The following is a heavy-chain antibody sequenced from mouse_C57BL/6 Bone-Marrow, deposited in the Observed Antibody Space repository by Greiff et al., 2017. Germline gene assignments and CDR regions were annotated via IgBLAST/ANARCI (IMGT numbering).Heavy chain of an antibody. CDR3: ARGGGDGNYVWYFDV. CDR1: GYTFTSYW. V-gene: IGHV1-55*01. D-gene: IGHD2-1*01. J-gene: IGHJ1*03. CDR2: IYPGSGST. Sequence: VQLQQPGAELVKPGASVKMSCKASGYTFTSYWITWVKQRPGQGLEWIGDIYPGSGSTNYNEKFKSKATLTVDTSSSTAYMQLSSLTSEASAVYYCARGGGDGNYVWYFDVWGTGTTVTVSS.